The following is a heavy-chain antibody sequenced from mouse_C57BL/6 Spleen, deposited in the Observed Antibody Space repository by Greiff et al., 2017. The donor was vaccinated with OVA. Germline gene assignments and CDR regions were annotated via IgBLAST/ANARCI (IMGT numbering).Heavy chain of an antibody. J-gene: IGHJ2*01. CDR3: TRESFTTGY. D-gene: IGHD2-12*01. Sequence: VHLVESGAELVRPGASVTLSCKASGYTFTDYEMHWVKQTPVHGLEWIGAIDPETGGTAYNQKFKGKAILTADKSSSTAYMELRSLTSEDSAVYYGTRESFTTGYWGQGTTLTVSA. V-gene: IGHV1-15*01. CDR2: IDPETGGT. CDR1: GYTFTDYE.